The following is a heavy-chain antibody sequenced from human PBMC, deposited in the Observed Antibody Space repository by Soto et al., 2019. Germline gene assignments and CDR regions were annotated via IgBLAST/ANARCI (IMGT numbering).Heavy chain of an antibody. V-gene: IGHV1-2*04. J-gene: IGHJ3*02. D-gene: IGHD1-26*01. Sequence: ASVKVSCKASGYTLTGYYMHWVRQAPGQGLEWMGWINPNSGGTNYAQKFQGWVTMTRDTSISTAYMELSRLRSDDTAVYYCARGLVDSGSYDAFDIWGQGTMVTVSS. CDR1: GYTLTGYY. CDR3: ARGLVDSGSYDAFDI. CDR2: INPNSGGT.